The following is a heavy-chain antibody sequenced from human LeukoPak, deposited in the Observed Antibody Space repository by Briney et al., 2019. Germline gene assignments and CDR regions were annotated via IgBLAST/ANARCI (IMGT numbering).Heavy chain of an antibody. J-gene: IGHJ4*02. CDR2: INAGNGNT. CDR3: ARSGCSSTSCYQADY. V-gene: IGHV1-3*03. CDR1: GYTFTSYA. Sequence: ASVKVSCKASGYTFTSYAMHWVRQAPGQRLEWMGWINAGNGNTKYSQEFQGRVTITRDTSASTAYMELSSLRSEDTAVYYCARSGCSSTSCYQADYWGQGTLVTVSS. D-gene: IGHD2-2*01.